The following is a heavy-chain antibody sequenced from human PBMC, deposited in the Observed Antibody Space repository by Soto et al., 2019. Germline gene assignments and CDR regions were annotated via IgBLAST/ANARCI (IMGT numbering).Heavy chain of an antibody. D-gene: IGHD6-6*01. CDR2: IYFSGST. CDR3: ARGGSSGFR. Sequence: QVQLQESGPGLVKPSQTLSLTCSVSGGSISYGSYYWTWIRQHPGKGLEWIGNIYFSGSTYYSPSLKSRTTMSVDGSTNQFSLRLRSVTVADTAVYYCARGGSSGFRWGPGTLVTVSS. J-gene: IGHJ1*01. CDR1: GGSISYGSYY. V-gene: IGHV4-31*03.